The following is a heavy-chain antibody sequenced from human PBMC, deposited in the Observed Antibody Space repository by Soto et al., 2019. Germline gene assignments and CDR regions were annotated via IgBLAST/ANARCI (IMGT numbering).Heavy chain of an antibody. J-gene: IGHJ4*02. V-gene: IGHV4-59*01. CDR3: ARFFTVTAIGYHFDY. D-gene: IGHD2-21*02. CDR2: IYYSGST. CDR1: GDSISSYY. Sequence: ETLSLTCTVSGDSISSYYWSWIRQPPGKGLEWIGYIYYSGSTNYNPSLKSRVIISVDTSKNQFSLKLSSVTAADTAVYYCARFFTVTAIGYHFDYWGQGTLVTVSS.